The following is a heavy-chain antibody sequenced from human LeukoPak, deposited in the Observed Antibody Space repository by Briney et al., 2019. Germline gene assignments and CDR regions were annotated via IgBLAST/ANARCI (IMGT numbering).Heavy chain of an antibody. CDR3: ARDRITVIELDAFDI. D-gene: IGHD3-22*01. CDR2: IYSGGST. CDR1: GFTVSSNY. V-gene: IGHV3-53*01. J-gene: IGHJ3*02. Sequence: GGSLRLSCAASGFTVSSNYMSWVRQAPGKGLEWVSVIYSGGSTYYADSVKGRFTISRDNAKSSLYLQMNSLRAEDTAMYYCARDRITVIELDAFDIWGQGTMVTVSS.